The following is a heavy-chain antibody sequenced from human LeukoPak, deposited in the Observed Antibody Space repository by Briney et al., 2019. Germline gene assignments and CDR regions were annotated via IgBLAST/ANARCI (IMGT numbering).Heavy chain of an antibody. CDR3: ARLDGVAGMDAFDI. D-gene: IGHD6-19*01. V-gene: IGHV4-59*08. CDR2: IYYSGST. J-gene: IGHJ3*02. CDR1: GGSISSYY. Sequence: KPSETLSLTCTVSGGSISSYYWSWIWQPPGKGLEWIGYIYYSGSTNYNPSLKSRVTISVDTSKNQFSLKLSSVTAADTAVYYCARLDGVAGMDAFDIWGQGTMVTVSS.